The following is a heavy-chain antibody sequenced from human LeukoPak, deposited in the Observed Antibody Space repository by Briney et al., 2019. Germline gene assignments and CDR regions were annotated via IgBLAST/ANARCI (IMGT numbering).Heavy chain of an antibody. J-gene: IGHJ4*02. Sequence: GGSLRLSCAASGFTFSDYYMSWLRQAPGKGLEWVSYISSDSSNIYYADSVKGRFTISRDNAKNSLYLQMNSLRTEDTAVYYCANTEYQRLGTDYWGQGTLVTVSS. CDR1: GFTFSDYY. CDR3: ANTEYQRLGTDY. V-gene: IGHV3-11*04. CDR2: ISSDSSNI. D-gene: IGHD2-2*01.